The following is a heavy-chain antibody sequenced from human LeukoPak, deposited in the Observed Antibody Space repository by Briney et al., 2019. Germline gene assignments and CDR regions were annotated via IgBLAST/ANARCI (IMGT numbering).Heavy chain of an antibody. J-gene: IGHJ4*02. CDR1: GGSVSSSSYT. CDR3: ASQPCLDNSGYYFY. V-gene: IGHV4-39*01. CDR2: IYHSGST. Sequence: SETLPLTCTVSGGSVSSSSYTWGWIRHPPGKGLEWIGSIYHSGSTFYNPSLKSRVTISVDTTKNQFSLKLTSGTAADTAVYYCASQPCLDNSGYYFYWGQGTLVTVSS. D-gene: IGHD3-22*01.